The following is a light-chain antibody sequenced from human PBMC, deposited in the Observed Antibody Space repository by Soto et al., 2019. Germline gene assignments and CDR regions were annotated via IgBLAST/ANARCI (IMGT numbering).Light chain of an antibody. V-gene: IGKV3-20*01. CDR2: GAS. J-gene: IGKJ1*01. CDR3: QQHDSTPPT. Sequence: EIVLTQSPGTLSLSPGDRATLSCRASQSVNSNYLAWYQRKPGQAPRLLIYGASNRDTDIPYRFSASGSGTDFTLTTTRPEAEDFAVYYCQQHDSTPPTFGQGTKVELK. CDR1: QSVNSNY.